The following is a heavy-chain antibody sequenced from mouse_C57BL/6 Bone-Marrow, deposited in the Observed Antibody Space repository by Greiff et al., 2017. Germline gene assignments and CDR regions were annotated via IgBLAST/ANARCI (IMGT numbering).Heavy chain of an antibody. V-gene: IGHV7-3*01. CDR2: IRNKANGYTT. D-gene: IGHD2-4*01. CDR3: ARSPYDYAWFAY. CDR1: GFTFTDYY. J-gene: IGHJ3*01. Sequence: EVKLEESGGGLVQPGGSLSLSCAASGFTFTDYYMSWVRQPPGKALEWLGFIRNKANGYTTEYSASVKGRFTISRDNSQSILYLQMNALRAEDSATYYCARSPYDYAWFAYWGQGTLVTVSA.